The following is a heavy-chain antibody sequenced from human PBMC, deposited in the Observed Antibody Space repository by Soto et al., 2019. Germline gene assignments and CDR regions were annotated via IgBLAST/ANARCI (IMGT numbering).Heavy chain of an antibody. CDR1: GFTFSSYG. CDR3: ARDGAYYDILTGYFDY. J-gene: IGHJ4*02. Sequence: GGSLRLSCAASGFTFSSYGMHWVRQAPGKGLEWVAVIWYDGSNKYYADSVKGRFTISRDNSKNTLYLQMNSRRAEDTAVYYCARDGAYYDILTGYFDYWGQGTLVTVSS. D-gene: IGHD3-9*01. V-gene: IGHV3-33*01. CDR2: IWYDGSNK.